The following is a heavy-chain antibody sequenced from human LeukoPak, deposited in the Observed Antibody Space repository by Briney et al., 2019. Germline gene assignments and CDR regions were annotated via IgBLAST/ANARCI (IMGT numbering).Heavy chain of an antibody. CDR1: GYSFVGYG. J-gene: IGHJ6*03. CDR2: VIPIFNTA. D-gene: IGHD6-13*01. V-gene: IGHV1-69*05. Sequence: ASVKVSCKASGYSFVGYGITWVRQAPGQGLEWMGGVIPIFNTANYAQKFQGRVTIGTDESTSTAYMELSSLRSEDTAVYYCARLGGSSSWSSMDVWGKGTTVTVSS. CDR3: ARLGGSSSWSSMDV.